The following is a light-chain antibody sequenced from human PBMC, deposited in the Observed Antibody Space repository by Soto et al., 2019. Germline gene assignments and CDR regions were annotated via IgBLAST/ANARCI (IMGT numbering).Light chain of an antibody. J-gene: IGKJ2*01. CDR2: DAS. CDR1: QGISTY. V-gene: IGKV1-39*01. Sequence: DIQMTQSPSSLSASVGDRVTITCRASQGISTYLVWYQQRQGRAPKLLIYDASSLVSGVPSRFSGSGSGTAFTLTISSLQPEDFATYYCQQSYRTPYTFGQGTKLETK. CDR3: QQSYRTPYT.